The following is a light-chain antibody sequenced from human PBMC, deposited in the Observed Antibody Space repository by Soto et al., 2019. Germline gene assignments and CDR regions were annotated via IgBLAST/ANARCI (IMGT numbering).Light chain of an antibody. CDR1: SSDFGGYNV. Sequence: QSALTQPASVSGSPGQSITISCSGTSSDFGGYNVVSWYQQHPGKAPKLIIYEGTKRPSGVSNRFSGPKSGNAASLTISGLQTEDEADYYCCSYADTSTFWVVFGGGTKLTVL. J-gene: IGLJ3*02. V-gene: IGLV2-23*03. CDR2: EGT. CDR3: CSYADTSTFWVV.